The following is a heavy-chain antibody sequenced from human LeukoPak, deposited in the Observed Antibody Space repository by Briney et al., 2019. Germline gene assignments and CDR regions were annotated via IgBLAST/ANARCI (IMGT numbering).Heavy chain of an antibody. Sequence: PGGSLRLSCAASGFTFSSYAMSWVRQAPGKWREWVSAISGSGGRTCYADCVKGRFTISRDNSKNTLYLQMNSLRAEDTGIYYCEKVKSVGPLDYWGQGTLVTVSS. J-gene: IGHJ4*02. CDR3: EKVKSVGPLDY. CDR2: ISGSGGRT. V-gene: IGHV3-23*01. CDR1: GFTFSSYA. D-gene: IGHD1-26*01.